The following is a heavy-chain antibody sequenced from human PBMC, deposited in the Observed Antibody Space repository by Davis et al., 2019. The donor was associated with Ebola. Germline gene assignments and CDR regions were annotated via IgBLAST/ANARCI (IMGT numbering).Heavy chain of an antibody. CDR1: GLTFSSYA. V-gene: IGHV3-30-3*01. Sequence: PGGSLRLSCAASGLTFSSYAMHWVRQAPGKGLEWVAVISYDGSNKYYADSVKGRFTISRDNSKNTLYLQMNSLRAEDTAVYYCARGVGPGTPYWGQGTLVTVSS. D-gene: IGHD1-1*01. CDR3: ARGVGPGTPY. CDR2: ISYDGSNK. J-gene: IGHJ4*02.